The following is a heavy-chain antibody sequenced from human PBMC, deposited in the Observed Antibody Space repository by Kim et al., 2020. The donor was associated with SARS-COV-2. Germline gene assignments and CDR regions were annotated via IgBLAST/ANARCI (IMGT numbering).Heavy chain of an antibody. CDR3: ARAGGGGWFGGAYFDY. V-gene: IGHV1-18*01. CDR1: GYTFTSYG. J-gene: IGHJ4*02. CDR2: ISGHNGNT. Sequence: ASVKVSCKASGYTFTSYGISWVRQAPGQGLEWMGWISGHNGNTKYAQKLQGRVTMTTDTSLNTVYMELRSLRSDDTAVYYCARAGGGGWFGGAYFDYWGQGTLITVSS. D-gene: IGHD3-10*01.